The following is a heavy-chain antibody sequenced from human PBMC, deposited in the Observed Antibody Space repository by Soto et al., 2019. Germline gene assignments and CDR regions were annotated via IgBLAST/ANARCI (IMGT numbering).Heavy chain of an antibody. D-gene: IGHD2-21*02. Sequence: QVQLQESGPGLVKPSETLSLTCTVSGGSISRYYWSWIRQPPGKGLEWIGYMYNTGSTVYNPPFKSRVTISVDTSKNQFSLKLNSVTAADTAVYYCVRDLWGYCGTDCYPLDVWGQGTTVTVSS. CDR3: VRDLWGYCGTDCYPLDV. V-gene: IGHV4-59*01. CDR1: GGSISRYY. CDR2: MYNTGST. J-gene: IGHJ6*02.